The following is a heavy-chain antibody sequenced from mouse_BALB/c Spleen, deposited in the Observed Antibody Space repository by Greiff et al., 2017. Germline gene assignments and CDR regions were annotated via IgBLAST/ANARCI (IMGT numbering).Heavy chain of an antibody. CDR3: ARAYDYDEGGRYFDY. D-gene: IGHD2-4*01. J-gene: IGHJ2*01. Sequence: LVKTGASVKISCKASGYSFTGYYMHWVKQSHGKSLEWIGYISCYNGATSYNQKFKGKATFTVDTSSSTAYMQFNSLTSEDSAVYYCARAYDYDEGGRYFDYWGQGTTLTVSS. CDR2: ISCYNGAT. V-gene: IGHV1S34*01. CDR1: GYSFTGYY.